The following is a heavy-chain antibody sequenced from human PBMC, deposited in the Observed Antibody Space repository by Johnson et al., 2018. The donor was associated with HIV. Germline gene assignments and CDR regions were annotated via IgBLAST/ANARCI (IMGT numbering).Heavy chain of an antibody. D-gene: IGHD3-22*01. J-gene: IGHJ3*02. CDR2: INKDGSEK. CDR1: GFTFSSYC. V-gene: IGHV3-7*05. CDR3: AKSRNYYDSSGLYDAFDI. Sequence: VHLVESGGGLVQPVGSLRLSCAASGFTFSSYCMSWVRQAPGKGLEWVANINKDGSEKYYVGSVRGRFNISRDNPKSALYLQMNSLRAEDTAVYYCAKSRNYYDSSGLYDAFDIWGQGTMVTVSS.